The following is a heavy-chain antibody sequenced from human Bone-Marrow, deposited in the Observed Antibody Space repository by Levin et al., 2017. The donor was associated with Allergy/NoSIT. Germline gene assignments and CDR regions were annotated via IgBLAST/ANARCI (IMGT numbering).Heavy chain of an antibody. V-gene: IGHV3-74*01. CDR3: ARNWAQAYHLDH. J-gene: IGHJ4*02. CDR1: GFTFSDYW. Sequence: QSGGSLRLSCVASGFTFSDYWMFWVRQSPGGGLVWVSRITSDGSSRTYADSVKGRFTVSRDNAKNTLFLQMNSLTVEDTGVYYCARNWAQAYHLDHWGQGTLVTVSP. CDR2: ITSDGSSR. D-gene: IGHD7-27*01.